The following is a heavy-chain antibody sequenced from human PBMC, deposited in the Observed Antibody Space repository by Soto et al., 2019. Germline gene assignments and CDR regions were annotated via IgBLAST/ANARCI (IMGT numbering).Heavy chain of an antibody. CDR3: AKDSGSGTSHDY. J-gene: IGHJ4*02. CDR2: ISYDGSNK. Sequence: QPGGSLRLSCAASGFTFSSYGMHWVRQAPGKGLEWVAVISYDGSNKYYADSVKGRFTISRDNSKNTLYLQMNSLRAEDTAVYYCAKDSGSGTSHDYWGQGTLVTVSS. D-gene: IGHD3-10*01. CDR1: GFTFSSYG. V-gene: IGHV3-30*18.